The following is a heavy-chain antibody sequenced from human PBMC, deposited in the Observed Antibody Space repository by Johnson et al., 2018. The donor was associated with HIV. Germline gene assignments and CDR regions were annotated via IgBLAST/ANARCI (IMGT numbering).Heavy chain of an antibody. CDR3: ARDKRAQGAFDI. V-gene: IGHV3-7*03. CDR2: IKQDGSEK. CDR1: GFTFDDYG. Sequence: VQLVEFGGGVVRPGGSLRLSCAASGFTFDDYGMSWVRQAPGKGLEWVANIKQDGSEKYYVDSVKGRFTISRDNAKNSLYLQMNSLRAEDTAVYYCARDKRAQGAFDIWGQGTMVTVSS. J-gene: IGHJ3*02.